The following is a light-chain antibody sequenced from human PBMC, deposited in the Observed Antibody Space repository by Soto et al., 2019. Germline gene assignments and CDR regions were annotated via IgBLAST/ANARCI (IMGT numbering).Light chain of an antibody. J-gene: IGLJ3*02. CDR1: RSDIGGYNH. V-gene: IGLV2-14*01. Sequence: QSALTQPASVSGSPGQSIAISCSGTRSDIGGYNHVSWYQQHPGKAPKLMIYEVSDRPSEVSDRFSGSKSGNTASLTISGLQAEDEADYYCSSYTSNNNWVFGGGTKLTVL. CDR2: EVS. CDR3: SSYTSNNNWV.